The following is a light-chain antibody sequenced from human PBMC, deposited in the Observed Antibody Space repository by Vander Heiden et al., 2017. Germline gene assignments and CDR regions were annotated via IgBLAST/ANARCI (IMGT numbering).Light chain of an antibody. Sequence: DIQMTQSPSSLSASVGDRVTITCRASQSISNYLNWYQQKPGKAPKRLIYTASSLESGVPARFSGSGSGTDFSLTISSLQPEDFATFYCQQSYNTPLTFGPGTRVDI. J-gene: IGKJ3*01. CDR3: QQSYNTPLT. CDR1: QSISNY. CDR2: TAS. V-gene: IGKV1-39*01.